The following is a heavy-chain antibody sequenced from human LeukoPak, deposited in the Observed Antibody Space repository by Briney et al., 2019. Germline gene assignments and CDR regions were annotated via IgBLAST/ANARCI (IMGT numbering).Heavy chain of an antibody. CDR1: GFTFSSYA. Sequence: GRSLRLSCAASGFTFSSYAMHWVRQAPGKGLEWVAVISYDGSNKYYADSVKGRFTISRDNSKNTLYLQMNSLRAEDTAVYYCARGPYSGYDYWGQGTLVTVSS. V-gene: IGHV3-30-3*01. D-gene: IGHD5-12*01. CDR3: ARGPYSGYDY. J-gene: IGHJ4*02. CDR2: ISYDGSNK.